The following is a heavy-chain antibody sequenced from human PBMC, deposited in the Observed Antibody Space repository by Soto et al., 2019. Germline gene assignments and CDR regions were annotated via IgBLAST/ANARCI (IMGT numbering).Heavy chain of an antibody. CDR3: VTDYYGMDV. J-gene: IGHJ6*02. CDR1: GFTFSNYA. Sequence: GGSLRLSCSASGFTFSNYAMHWVRQAPGKRLEYVSSISRNGGSTYYADSVKGRFTISRDNSKSTLYLQMTSLRAEDAAVYYCVTDYYGMDVWGQGTTVTVSS. CDR2: ISRNGGST. V-gene: IGHV3-64D*08.